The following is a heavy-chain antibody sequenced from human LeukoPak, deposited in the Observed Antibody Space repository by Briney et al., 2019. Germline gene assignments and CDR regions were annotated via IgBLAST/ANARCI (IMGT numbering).Heavy chain of an antibody. CDR2: ITGSGAFT. D-gene: IGHD6-19*01. Sequence: GGSLRLSCAASGFTFSDYYMSWIRQAPGKGLEWVAAITGSGAFTDYADSVKGRFTISRDNSRNTVYLQMNSLRAEDTAVYYCARRMAGHFDYWGQGTLVTVSS. CDR3: ARRMAGHFDY. J-gene: IGHJ4*02. CDR1: GFTFSDYY. V-gene: IGHV3-23*01.